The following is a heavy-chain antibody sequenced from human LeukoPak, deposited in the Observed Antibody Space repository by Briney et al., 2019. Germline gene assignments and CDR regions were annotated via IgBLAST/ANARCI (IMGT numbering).Heavy chain of an antibody. V-gene: IGHV3-48*03. CDR3: ARYSSSWYNYYYYYMDV. J-gene: IGHJ6*03. D-gene: IGHD6-13*01. Sequence: PGGSLRLSCAASGFTFSSYEMNWVRQAPGKGLEWVSYVSSSGSTIYYADSVKGRFTISRDNAKNSLYLQMNSLRAEDTAVYYCARYSSSWYNYYYYYMDVWGKGTTVTISS. CDR1: GFTFSSYE. CDR2: VSSSGSTI.